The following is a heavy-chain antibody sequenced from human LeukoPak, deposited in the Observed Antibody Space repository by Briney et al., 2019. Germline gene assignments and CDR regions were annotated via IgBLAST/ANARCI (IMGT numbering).Heavy chain of an antibody. CDR3: ARDFSSGSYSAYFDY. CDR1: GFTVSSNY. Sequence: GGSLRLSCAASGFTVSSNYMSWVRQAPGKGLEWVSVIYSGGSTYYADSVKGRFTTSRDNSKNTLYLQMNSLRAEDTALYYCARDFSSGSYSAYFDYWGQGTLVTVSS. J-gene: IGHJ4*02. CDR2: IYSGGST. V-gene: IGHV3-53*01. D-gene: IGHD1-26*01.